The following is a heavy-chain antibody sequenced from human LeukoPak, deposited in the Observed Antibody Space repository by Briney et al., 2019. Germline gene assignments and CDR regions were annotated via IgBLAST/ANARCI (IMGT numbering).Heavy chain of an antibody. CDR1: GYTFTGYY. D-gene: IGHD6-6*01. Sequence: GASEKVSRKASGYTFTGYYMHWVRQAPGQGLEWMGWINPNSGGTNYAQKFQGRVTMTRDTSISTAYMELSRLRSDDTAVYYCARVFGRSAYSSASFDYWGQGTLVTVST. J-gene: IGHJ4*02. V-gene: IGHV1-2*02. CDR2: INPNSGGT. CDR3: ARVFGRSAYSSASFDY.